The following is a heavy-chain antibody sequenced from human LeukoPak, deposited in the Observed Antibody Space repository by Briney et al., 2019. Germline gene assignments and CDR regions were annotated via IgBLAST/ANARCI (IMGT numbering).Heavy chain of an antibody. V-gene: IGHV4-30-4*08. CDR1: GGSISSGDYY. CDR3: ASIENCSSTSCYPPDAFDI. D-gene: IGHD2-2*01. CDR2: IYYSGRT. Sequence: SQTLSLTCTVSGGSISSGDYYWSWIRQPPGKGLDWIGCIYYSGRTYYNPSLKRRVTISVDPSKNQFSLKLSSVTAADTAVYYCASIENCSSTSCYPPDAFDIWGQGTMVTVSS. J-gene: IGHJ3*02.